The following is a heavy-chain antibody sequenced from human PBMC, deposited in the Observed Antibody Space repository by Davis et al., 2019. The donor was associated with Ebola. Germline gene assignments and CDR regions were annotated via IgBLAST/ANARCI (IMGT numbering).Heavy chain of an antibody. CDR3: ARGLYGGWGPTFDY. Sequence: AASVKVSCKASGGTFSSYAISWVRQAPGQGLEWMGGIIPIFGTANYAQKFQGRVTITADKSTSTAYMELSSLRSEDTAVYYCARGLYGGWGPTFDYWGQGTLVTVSS. V-gene: IGHV1-69*06. CDR1: GGTFSSYA. J-gene: IGHJ4*02. CDR2: IIPIFGTA. D-gene: IGHD3-16*01.